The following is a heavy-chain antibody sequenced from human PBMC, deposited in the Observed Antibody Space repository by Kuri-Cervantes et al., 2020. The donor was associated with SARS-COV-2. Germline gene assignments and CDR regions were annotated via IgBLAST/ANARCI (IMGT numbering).Heavy chain of an antibody. V-gene: IGHV4-34*01. D-gene: IGHD2-21*01. J-gene: IGHJ4*02. CDR2: INHSGST. CDR3: AGTSSVVVIATGPYYFDY. Sequence: GSLRLSCAVYGGSFSGYYWSWIRQPPGKGLEWIGEINHSGSTNYNPSLKSRVTISVDTSKNQFSLKLSSVTAADTAVYYCAGTSSVVVIATGPYYFDYWGQGTLVTVSS. CDR1: GGSFSGYY.